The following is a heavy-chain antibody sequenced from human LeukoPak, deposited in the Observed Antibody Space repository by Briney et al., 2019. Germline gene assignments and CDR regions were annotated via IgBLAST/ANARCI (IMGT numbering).Heavy chain of an antibody. V-gene: IGHV3-7*01. J-gene: IGHJ6*03. CDR3: ARLSAYYYGSFFYYYMDV. Sequence: HPGGSLRLSCEGSGFSFSSYWMTWVRQSPGKGPEGVANIKQDESETYTVDSVKCRFTISRENAKNSVYLHMNSLRAEDTALYYCARLSAYYYGSFFYYYMDVWGKGTTVTVSS. CDR1: GFSFSSYW. CDR2: IKQDESET. D-gene: IGHD3-10*01.